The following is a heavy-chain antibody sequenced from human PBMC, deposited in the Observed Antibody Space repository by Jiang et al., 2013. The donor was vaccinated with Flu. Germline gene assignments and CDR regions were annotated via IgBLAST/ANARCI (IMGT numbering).Heavy chain of an antibody. V-gene: IGHV3-64*01. J-gene: IGHJ6*02. CDR2: ISSNGGST. Sequence: VQLLESGGGLVQPGGSLRLSCAASGFTFSSYAMHWVRQAPGKGLEYVSAISSNGGSTYYANSVKGRLTISRDNSKNTLYLQMGSLRAEDMAVYYCARDLLRRTTVTPLLITPGIYGMDVWGQGTT. CDR1: GFTFSSYA. D-gene: IGHD4-17*01. CDR3: ARDLLRRTTVTPLLITPGIYGMDV.